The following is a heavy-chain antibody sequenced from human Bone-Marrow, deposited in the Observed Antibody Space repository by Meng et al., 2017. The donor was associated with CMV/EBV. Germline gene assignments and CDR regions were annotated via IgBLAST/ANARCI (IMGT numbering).Heavy chain of an antibody. CDR2: INHSGST. V-gene: IGHV4-34*01. CDR3: ARRRYYYGSGSSGWFAP. CDR1: GGSFSGYY. J-gene: IGHJ5*02. D-gene: IGHD3-10*01. Sequence: SETLSLTCAVYGGSFSGYYWSWIRQPPGKGLEWIGEINHSGSTNYNPSLKSRVTISVDTSKNQFSLKLSSVTAADTAVYYCARRRYYYGSGSSGWFAPWGPGTLVTCSS.